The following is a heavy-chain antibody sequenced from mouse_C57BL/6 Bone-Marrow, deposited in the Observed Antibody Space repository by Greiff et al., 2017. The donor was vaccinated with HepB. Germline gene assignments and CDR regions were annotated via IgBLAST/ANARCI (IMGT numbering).Heavy chain of an antibody. CDR3: AKNYYGSLYAMDY. Sequence: QVQLQQSGAELVKPGASVKISCKASGYSFTSYWLNWVKQRPGKGLEWIGQIYPGDGGTTYNAKFKGKATVTADKSSSTAYMQLSSLTSEDFAVYFCAKNYYGSLYAMDYWGRGTSVTVSS. CDR1: GYSFTSYW. V-gene: IGHV1-80*01. J-gene: IGHJ4*01. D-gene: IGHD1-1*01. CDR2: IYPGDGGT.